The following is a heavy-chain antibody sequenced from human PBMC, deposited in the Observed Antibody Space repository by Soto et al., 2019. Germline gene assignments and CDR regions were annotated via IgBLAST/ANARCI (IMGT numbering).Heavy chain of an antibody. V-gene: IGHV3-30*04. CDR1: GFTFSSYA. D-gene: IGHD1-26*01. CDR2: ISYDGSNK. CDR3: ARGPVGYSGSQFGTYY. Sequence: GGSLRLSCAASGFTFSSYAMHWVRQAPGKGLEWVAVISYDGSNKYYADSVKGRFTICRDNSKNTLYLQMNSLRAEDTAVYYCARGPVGYSGSQFGTYYWGQGTLVTVSS. J-gene: IGHJ4*02.